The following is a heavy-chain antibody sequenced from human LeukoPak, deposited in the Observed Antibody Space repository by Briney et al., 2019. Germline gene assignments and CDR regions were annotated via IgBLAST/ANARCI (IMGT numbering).Heavy chain of an antibody. V-gene: IGHV3-23*01. J-gene: IGHJ4*02. CDR2: ISGSGGST. CDR1: GFTFSSYA. CDR3: AKDDTMIVVVIISFDY. D-gene: IGHD3-22*01. Sequence: PGGSLRLSCAASGFTFSSYAMSWVRQAPGKGLEWVSAISGSGGSTYYADSAKGRFTISRDNSKNTLYLQMNSLRAEDTAVYYCAKDDTMIVVVIISFDYWGQGTLVTVSS.